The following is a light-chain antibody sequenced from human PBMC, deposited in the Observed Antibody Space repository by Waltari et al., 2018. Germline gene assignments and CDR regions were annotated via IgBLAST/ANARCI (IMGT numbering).Light chain of an antibody. V-gene: IGKV3-20*01. CDR2: GAS. J-gene: IGKJ2*01. CDR3: QQHGRSPYT. CDR1: QSVSSGS. Sequence: VLTQSPATLSLSPGERATLSCRASQSVSSGSLAWYQQKPGQAPRLLIYGASNRDTGIPDRFSGSGSGTDYTLTIRRLEPEDFAVYYCQQHGRSPYTFGQGTKLEIK.